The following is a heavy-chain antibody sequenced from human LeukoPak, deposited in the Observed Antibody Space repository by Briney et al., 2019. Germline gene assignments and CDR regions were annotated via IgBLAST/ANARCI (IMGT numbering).Heavy chain of an antibody. J-gene: IGHJ4*02. V-gene: IGHV3-53*01. CDR3: AKVSSDFWGSYTFDH. D-gene: IGHD3-3*01. Sequence: GGSLRLSCAASGFTVSSNYMSWVRQAPGKGLKWVSVIYSGGSTYYADSVKGRFTISRDNSKNTLFLLMNGLRAEDTAVYYCAKVSSDFWGSYTFDHWGQGTPVTVSS. CDR2: IYSGGST. CDR1: GFTVSSNY.